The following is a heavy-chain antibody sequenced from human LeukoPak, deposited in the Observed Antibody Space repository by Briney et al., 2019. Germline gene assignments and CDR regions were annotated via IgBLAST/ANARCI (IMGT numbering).Heavy chain of an antibody. D-gene: IGHD1-26*01. CDR2: IIPIFGTA. CDR3: ASEWTSGSYGGYFDY. Sequence: ASVKVSCKASGGTFSSYAISWVRQAPGQGLEWMGGIIPIFGTANYAQKFQGRVTITTDESTSTAYMELSSLRSEDTAVYYCASEWTSGSYGGYFDYWGQGTLVTVSS. V-gene: IGHV1-69*05. J-gene: IGHJ4*02. CDR1: GGTFSSYA.